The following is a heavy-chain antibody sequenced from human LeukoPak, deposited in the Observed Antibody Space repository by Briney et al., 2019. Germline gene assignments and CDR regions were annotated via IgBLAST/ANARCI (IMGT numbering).Heavy chain of an antibody. CDR2: IDPNSGGT. D-gene: IGHD6-19*01. J-gene: IGHJ4*02. Sequence: ASVKVSCKASGYTFTGYYMHWVRQAPGQGLEWMGWIDPNSGGTNYAQKFQGRVTMTRDTSISTAYMELNRLTSDDTAVFYCARDIAVAGTGSTGFDYWGQGTLVTVSS. V-gene: IGHV1-2*02. CDR1: GYTFTGYY. CDR3: ARDIAVAGTGSTGFDY.